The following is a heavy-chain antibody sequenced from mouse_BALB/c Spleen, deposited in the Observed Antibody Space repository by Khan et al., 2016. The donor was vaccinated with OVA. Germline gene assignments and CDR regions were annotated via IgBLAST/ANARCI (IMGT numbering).Heavy chain of an antibody. V-gene: IGHV3-2*02. D-gene: IGHD1-2*01. CDR3: ARTARIKY. CDR2: ISYSGST. Sequence: EVQLVESGLGLVKPSQSLSLTCTATGYSITSGYGWNWIRQFPGNKLEWMGYISYSGSTNYNPSLKSRISIPRDTSKNQFFLQLNSVTTEDTATYYCARTARIKYWGQGTTLTVSS. CDR1: GYSITSGYG. J-gene: IGHJ2*01.